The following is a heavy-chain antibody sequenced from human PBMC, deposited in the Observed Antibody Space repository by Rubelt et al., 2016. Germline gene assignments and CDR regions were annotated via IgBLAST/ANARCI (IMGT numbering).Heavy chain of an antibody. D-gene: IGHD4-17*01. CDR2: ISGSGGST. Sequence: EVQLLESGGGLVQPRGSLRLSCAASGFTFSSYAMSWVRQAPGKGLEWVSAISGSGGSTYYADSVKGRFTIARGNAKITLYLRMNILGAVYTAVYYCAKVPIRTVTSTFDDWGQGTLVTVSS. CDR3: AKVPIRTVTSTFDD. V-gene: IGHV3-23*01. J-gene: IGHJ4*02. CDR1: GFTFSSYA.